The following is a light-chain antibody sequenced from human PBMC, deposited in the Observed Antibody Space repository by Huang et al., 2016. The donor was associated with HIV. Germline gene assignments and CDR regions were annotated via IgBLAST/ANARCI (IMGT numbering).Light chain of an antibody. CDR2: HAS. CDR3: QQYNNWPPLT. V-gene: IGKV3-15*01. CDR1: PIINTD. J-gene: IGKJ4*01. Sequence: EIVMTQSPAILSVSPGERATLSCRASPIINTDLAWYQQKPGQAPRLLIFHASTRATGIPARFSGNGSETEFTLTISSLQSEDFALYYCQQYNNWPPLTFGGGTKVEMK.